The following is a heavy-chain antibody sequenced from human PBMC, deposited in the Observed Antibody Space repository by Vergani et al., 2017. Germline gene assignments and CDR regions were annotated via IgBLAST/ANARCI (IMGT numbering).Heavy chain of an antibody. J-gene: IGHJ1*01. D-gene: IGHD3-3*01. Sequence: EVQLVQSGAEVKKPGESLKISCKGSGYSFTSYWIGWVRQMPGKGLECMGIIYPGDSDTRYSPSFQGQVTIAADKSISTAYLQWCSLKPSDTAMYYCAEQADDFWSGSPLAQYFQHWGQGTLVTVSS. CDR2: IYPGDSDT. V-gene: IGHV5-51*01. CDR1: GYSFTSYW. CDR3: AEQADDFWSGSPLAQYFQH.